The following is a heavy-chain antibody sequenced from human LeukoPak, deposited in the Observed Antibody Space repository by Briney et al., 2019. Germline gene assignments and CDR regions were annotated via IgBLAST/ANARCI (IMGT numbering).Heavy chain of an antibody. D-gene: IGHD5-18*01. CDR2: IYYSGST. CDR1: GGSISSGGYY. CDR3: ARSAAQLWSSFDY. V-gene: IGHV4-31*03. J-gene: IGHJ4*02. Sequence: SETLSLTCTVSGGSISSGGYYWSWIRQHPGKGLEWIGYIYYSGSTYYNPSLKSRVTISVDTSKNQLSLKLSSVTAADTAVYYCARSAAQLWSSFDYWGQGTLVTVSS.